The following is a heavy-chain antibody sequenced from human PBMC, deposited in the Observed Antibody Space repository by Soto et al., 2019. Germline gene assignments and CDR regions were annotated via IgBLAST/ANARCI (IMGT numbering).Heavy chain of an antibody. CDR1: GGTFSSYT. CDR3: ARFRGSYGMDV. CDR2: IIPILGIP. Sequence: QVQLVQSGAEVKKPGSSVKVSCKASGGTFSSYTISWVRQAPGQGLEWMGRIIPILGIPNYAQKFQGRVTITADKSTSTANRERSSMRSGDTAVYYCARFRGSYGMDVWGQGTTDTVSS. J-gene: IGHJ6*02. V-gene: IGHV1-69*02. D-gene: IGHD3-10*01.